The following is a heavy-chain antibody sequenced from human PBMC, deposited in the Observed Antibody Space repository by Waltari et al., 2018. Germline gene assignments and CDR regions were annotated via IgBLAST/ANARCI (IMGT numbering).Heavy chain of an antibody. CDR1: GGSISSGGYY. CDR3: ARPSVPGITGTIALDY. Sequence: QVQLQESGPGLVKPSQTLSLTCTVSGGSISSGGYYWSWIRQHPGKGLEWIGYIYYSGSTYYNPSLKSRVTRSVDTSKNQFSLKLSSVTAADTAVYYCARPSVPGITGTIALDYWGQGTLVTVSS. D-gene: IGHD1-20*01. V-gene: IGHV4-31*03. CDR2: IYYSGST. J-gene: IGHJ4*02.